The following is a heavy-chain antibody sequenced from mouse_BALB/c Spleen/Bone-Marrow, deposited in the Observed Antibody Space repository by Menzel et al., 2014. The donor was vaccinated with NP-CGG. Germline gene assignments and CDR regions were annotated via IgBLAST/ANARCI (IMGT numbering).Heavy chain of an antibody. D-gene: IGHD2-10*02. CDR2: ISYSGST. J-gene: IGHJ4*01. Sequence: DVQLVESGPGLVKPSQSLSLTCTVTGYSITSDYAWNWIRQFPGNKLEWMGYISYSGSTSYNPSLKSRISITRDTSRNQFFLQLNSVTTEDTATYYCTRKRYGSVYAMDYWGQGTSVTVSS. CDR3: TRKRYGSVYAMDY. V-gene: IGHV3-2*02. CDR1: GYSITSDYA.